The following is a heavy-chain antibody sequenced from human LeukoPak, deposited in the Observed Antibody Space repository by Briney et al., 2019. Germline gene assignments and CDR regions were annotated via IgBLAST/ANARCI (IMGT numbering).Heavy chain of an antibody. CDR2: IYASGNT. CDR1: GGSISSYY. V-gene: IGHV4-4*07. CDR3: ARTSGDYARWFDP. Sequence: SETLSLTCTVSGGSISSYYWSWVRQPAGKGLGWIGRIYASGNTNYNPSLKGRVTMTIGTSKNQFSLDLSSVTAADTAVYYCARTSGDYARWFDPWGQGTLVTVSS. D-gene: IGHD4-17*01. J-gene: IGHJ5*02.